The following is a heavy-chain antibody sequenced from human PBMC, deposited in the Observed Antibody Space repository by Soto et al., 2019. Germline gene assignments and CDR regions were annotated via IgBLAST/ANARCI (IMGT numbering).Heavy chain of an antibody. CDR1: GFSLSTTGEG. CDR3: AQVDDVAALFAY. V-gene: IGHV2-5*01. Sequence: HITLKESGPTLVKPTQTLTLTCTFSGFSLSTTGEGVGWIRQPPGKALEWLAVIYWNDDKSYSPSLKSRLTISKDTSKKHVVLTMMNMAPVDTVTYYCAQVDDVAALFAYLGQGTLVTVSS. D-gene: IGHD6-6*01. J-gene: IGHJ4*02. CDR2: IYWNDDK.